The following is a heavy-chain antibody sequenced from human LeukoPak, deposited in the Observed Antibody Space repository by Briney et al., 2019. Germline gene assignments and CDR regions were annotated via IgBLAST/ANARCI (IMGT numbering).Heavy chain of an antibody. D-gene: IGHD5-18*01. Sequence: GASVKVSCKASGYTFTSYAMNWVRQAPGQGLEWMGWINTNTGNPTYAQGFTGRFVFSLDTSVSTAYLQISSLKAEDTAVYYCARGTGEGYSYGRYYFDYWGQGTLVTVSS. J-gene: IGHJ4*02. CDR2: INTNTGNP. CDR3: ARGTGEGYSYGRYYFDY. CDR1: GYTFTSYA. V-gene: IGHV7-4-1*02.